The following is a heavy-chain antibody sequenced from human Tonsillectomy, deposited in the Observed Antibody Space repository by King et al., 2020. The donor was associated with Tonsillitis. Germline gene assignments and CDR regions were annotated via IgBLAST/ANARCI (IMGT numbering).Heavy chain of an antibody. Sequence: QLVQSGGGVVQPGRSLRLSCAASGFTFSSYAMHWVRQAPGKGLEWVAVISHDGSNKYSADSVKGRFTISRDNSKNTLYLQMNNLRAEDTAVYYCASGRVSSAYNPRDYWGQGTLVPVSS. CDR1: GFTFSSYA. CDR2: ISHDGSNK. J-gene: IGHJ4*02. V-gene: IGHV3-30-3*01. CDR3: ASGRVSSAYNPRDY. D-gene: IGHD3-22*01.